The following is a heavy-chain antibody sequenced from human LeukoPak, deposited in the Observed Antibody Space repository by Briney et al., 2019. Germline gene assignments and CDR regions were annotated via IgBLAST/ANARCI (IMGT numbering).Heavy chain of an antibody. J-gene: IGHJ4*02. D-gene: IGHD3-10*01. CDR1: RFTFSGSA. V-gene: IGHV3-73*01. Sequence: PGGSRILSCAASRFTFSGSARHWVRQASGKVLECVGRIRGTANGYATAYAGSVKGRFTISRDDSKNTAYLQMDSLKPEDTAVYYCTGNYYGSGSYADFDYWGQGTLVTVSS. CDR3: TGNYYGSGSYADFDY. CDR2: IRGTANGYAT.